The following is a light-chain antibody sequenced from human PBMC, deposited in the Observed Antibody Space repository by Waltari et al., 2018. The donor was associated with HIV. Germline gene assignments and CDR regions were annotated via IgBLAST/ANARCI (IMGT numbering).Light chain of an antibody. CDR2: MSS. CDR1: QTLLHKNGKNY. Sequence: DVLLTQSPASLAATPGESAAISCKSNQTLLHKNGKNYLDWYVKKSGQTPQLLMYMSSNLAAGVPVRFSGSGSGTDFTLKISRVEAEDVGLCYCMQALHTPITFGQGTRLEI. V-gene: IGKV2-28*01. J-gene: IGKJ5*01. CDR3: MQALHTPIT.